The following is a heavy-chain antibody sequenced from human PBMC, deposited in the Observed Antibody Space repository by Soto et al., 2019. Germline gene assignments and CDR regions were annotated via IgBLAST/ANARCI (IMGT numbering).Heavy chain of an antibody. CDR1: GGTFSSYA. J-gene: IGHJ6*02. D-gene: IGHD2-15*01. CDR2: IIPIFGTA. CDR3: ASTEYCSGVSGQRASMVYYYYGMDV. V-gene: IGHV1-69*12. Sequence: QVQLVQSGAEVKKPGSSVKVSCKASGGTFSSYAISWVRQAPGQGLEWMGGIIPIFGTADYAQKFQGRVTITADESTSTDYMELSSMRSEDTAVYYCASTEYCSGVSGQRASMVYYYYGMDVWGQGTTVTVSS.